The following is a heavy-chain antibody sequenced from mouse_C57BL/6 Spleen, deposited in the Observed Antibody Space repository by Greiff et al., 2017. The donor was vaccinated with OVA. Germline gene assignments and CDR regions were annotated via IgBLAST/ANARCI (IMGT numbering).Heavy chain of an antibody. D-gene: IGHD2-3*01. J-gene: IGHJ2*01. CDR1: GFTFSSYA. CDR3: TRGGGYDYLDY. V-gene: IGHV5S21*01. CDR2: ISSGGDYI. Sequence: EVMLVESGEGLVKPGGSLKLSCAASGFTFSSYAMSWVRQTPEKRLEWVAYISSGGDYIYYADTVKGRFTISRDNARNTLYLQMSSLKSEDTAMYYCTRGGGYDYLDYWGQGTTLTVSS.